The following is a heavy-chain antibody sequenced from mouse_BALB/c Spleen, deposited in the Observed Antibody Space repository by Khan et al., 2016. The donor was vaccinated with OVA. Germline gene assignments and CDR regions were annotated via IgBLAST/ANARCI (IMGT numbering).Heavy chain of an antibody. CDR3: ARGASYWYFDV. CDR2: INTYTGEP. CDR1: GYTFTNYG. Sequence: QIQLVQSGPELKKPGETVKISCKASGYTFTNYGMNWVKQAPGKGLKWMGWINTYTGEPTYTDDFKGRFAFSLETSASTDSLQFNNLKTEDSATYVCARGASYWYFDVWGAGTTVTVSS. J-gene: IGHJ1*01. V-gene: IGHV9-1*02.